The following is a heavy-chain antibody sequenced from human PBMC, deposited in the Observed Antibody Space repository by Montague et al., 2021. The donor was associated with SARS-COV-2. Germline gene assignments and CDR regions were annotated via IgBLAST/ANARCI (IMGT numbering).Heavy chain of an antibody. CDR3: ARGSTVTHY. CDR2: INHGGST. D-gene: IGHD4-17*01. Sequence: ETRSLTCAVYGGSFSGYYWSWIRQPPGKGLEWIGEINHGGSTNYNPSLKSRVTISVDTSKNQFSLKLSSVTAADTAVYYCARGSTVTHYWGQGTLVTVSS. J-gene: IGHJ4*02. CDR1: GGSFSGYY. V-gene: IGHV4-34*01.